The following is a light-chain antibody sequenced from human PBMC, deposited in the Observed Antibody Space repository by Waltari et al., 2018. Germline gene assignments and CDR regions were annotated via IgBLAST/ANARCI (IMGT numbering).Light chain of an antibody. Sequence: EIVLTPSPATLSLSPGQGATLSCRASESVRSYLAWYQQKPGQAPRLLIYDASNRAPGIPARFSGSGSGTDFSLSISSLEPEDFAVYYCQQRHNWPLTFGGGTKVEIK. V-gene: IGKV3-11*01. J-gene: IGKJ4*01. CDR3: QQRHNWPLT. CDR2: DAS. CDR1: ESVRSY.